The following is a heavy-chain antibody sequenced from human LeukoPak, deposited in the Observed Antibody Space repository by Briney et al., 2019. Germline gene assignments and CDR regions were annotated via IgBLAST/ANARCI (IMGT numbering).Heavy chain of an antibody. CDR2: IYYSGGT. V-gene: IGHV4-39*07. CDR1: SGSISTSSYY. J-gene: IGHJ4*02. CDR3: AIHPYFYDAELDYFDS. Sequence: SSETLSLTCTVSSGSISTSSYYWGWIRQPPGKGLEWIGSIYYSGGTYYNPSLKSRVTISVDTSKNQFSLKLRSVTAADSAVYYCAIHPYFYDAELDYFDSWGQGTLVTVSS. D-gene: IGHD3-22*01.